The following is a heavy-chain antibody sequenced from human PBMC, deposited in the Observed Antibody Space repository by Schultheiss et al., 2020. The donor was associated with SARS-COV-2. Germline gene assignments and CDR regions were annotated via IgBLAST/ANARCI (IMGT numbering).Heavy chain of an antibody. Sequence: GGSLRLSCAASGFTFTNVWMNWVRQAPGKGLEWVSVIYSGGSTYYADSVKGRFTISRDNSKNTLYLHLSSLRVEDSAVYYCVKDKGRDYFNYMDVWGKGRTVTVSS. CDR1: GFTFTNVW. V-gene: IGHV3-53*05. J-gene: IGHJ6*03. CDR3: VKDKGRDYFNYMDV. CDR2: IYSGGST.